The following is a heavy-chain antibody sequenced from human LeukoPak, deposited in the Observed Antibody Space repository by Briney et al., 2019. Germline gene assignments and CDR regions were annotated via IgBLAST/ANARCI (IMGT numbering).Heavy chain of an antibody. CDR3: AKEADTIIVLKRYLDY. D-gene: IGHD3-22*01. CDR2: ISGSGGGT. J-gene: IGHJ4*02. Sequence: QPGGSLRLSCAASGFTVSSNYMSWVRQAPGKGLEWVSAISGSGGGTYYSDSVKGRFTISRDNSENTLYLQMNSLRAEDTAVYYCAKEADTIIVLKRYLDYWGQGTLVTVSS. V-gene: IGHV3-23*01. CDR1: GFTVSSNY.